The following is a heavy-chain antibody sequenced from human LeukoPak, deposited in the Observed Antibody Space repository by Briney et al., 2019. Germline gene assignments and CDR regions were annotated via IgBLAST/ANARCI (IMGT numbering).Heavy chain of an antibody. D-gene: IGHD4-17*01. CDR2: IYPGDSDT. Sequence: GESLQISCHGSRYYFTSYWIGWVRPMPGKGLEWMGIIYPGDSDTRYSPSFQGQVTISADKSISTAYLQWSSLKASDTAMYYCARLRSRTTASHLDYWGRGTLVTVSS. CDR1: RYYFTSYW. V-gene: IGHV5-51*01. CDR3: ARLRSRTTASHLDY. J-gene: IGHJ4*02.